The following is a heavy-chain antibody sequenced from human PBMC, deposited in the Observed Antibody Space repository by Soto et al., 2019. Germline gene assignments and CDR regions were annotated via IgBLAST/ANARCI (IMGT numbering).Heavy chain of an antibody. CDR2: IYYSGST. J-gene: IGHJ5*02. CDR3: ARHRQRITIFGVVLPAAHSHWFDP. CDR1: GGSISSSSYY. V-gene: IGHV4-39*01. D-gene: IGHD3-3*01. Sequence: PSETLSLTCTVSGGSISSSSYYWGWIRQPPGKGLEWIGSIYYSGSTYYNPSLKSRVTISVGTSKNQFSLKLSSVTAADTAVYYCARHRQRITIFGVVLPAAHSHWFDPWGQGTLVTVSS.